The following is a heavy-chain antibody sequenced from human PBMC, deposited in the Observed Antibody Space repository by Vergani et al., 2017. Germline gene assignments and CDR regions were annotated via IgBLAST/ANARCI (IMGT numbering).Heavy chain of an antibody. V-gene: IGHV3-23*01. CDR1: GFTFSSHA. CDR2: IKNTGDST. Sequence: EVQLLQSEGAVVQPGGSLRLSCVASGFTFSSHAMSWVRQGHGQGLEWVSSIKNTGDSTHYADSVKGRFTISRDNSKNTLYLQMNSLRVEDTAVYYCAKNPXISPARHYCAMDVWGQGTTVTVSS. CDR3: AKNPXISPARHYCAMDV. J-gene: IGHJ6*02.